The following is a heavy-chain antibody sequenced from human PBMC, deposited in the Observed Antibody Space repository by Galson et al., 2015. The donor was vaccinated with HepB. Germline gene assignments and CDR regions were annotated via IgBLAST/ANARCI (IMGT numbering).Heavy chain of an antibody. CDR1: GDSVSNNNAA. J-gene: IGHJ6*02. CDR2: TYYRAKWYN. V-gene: IGHV6-1*01. D-gene: IGHD6-13*01. CDR3: ARVSGTIYYYGMDV. Sequence: CAISGDSVSNNNAAWYWIRQSPLRGLEWLGRTYYRAKWYNDYAESLRSRITINPDTSKNQFSLQLNSVTPEDTAVYYRARVSGTIYYYGMDVWGQGTTVSVSS.